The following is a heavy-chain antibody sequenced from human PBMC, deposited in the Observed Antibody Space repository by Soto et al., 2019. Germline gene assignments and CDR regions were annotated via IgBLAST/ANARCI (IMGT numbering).Heavy chain of an antibody. D-gene: IGHD3-3*01. CDR1: GFTFSSHA. J-gene: IGHJ4*02. CDR2: ISYDGSNK. Sequence: PGGSLRLSCAASGFTFSSHAMHWVRQAPGKGLEWVAVISYDGSNKYYADSVKGRFTISRDNSKNTLYLQMSSLRAEDTAVYYCARQGGFWSGYYLGFGLGYFDCWGQGTLVTVSS. V-gene: IGHV3-30-3*01. CDR3: ARQGGFWSGYYLGFGLGYFDC.